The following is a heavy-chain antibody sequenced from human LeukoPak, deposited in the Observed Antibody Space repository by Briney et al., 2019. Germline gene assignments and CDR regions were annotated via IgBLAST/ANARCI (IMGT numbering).Heavy chain of an antibody. D-gene: IGHD6-13*01. J-gene: IGHJ6*03. CDR2: INYRGSA. V-gene: IGHV4-39*02. CDR1: GASINSSRYY. CDR3: ARDNLDSSWIRTSYYYYMDV. Sequence: SETLSLTCAVSGASINSSRYYWGWIRQPPGKGLEWIGTINYRGSAYYYPSLKSRVTISVDTSKNHFSLKLSSVTAADTAVYYCARDNLDSSWIRTSYYYYMDVWGKGTTVTVSS.